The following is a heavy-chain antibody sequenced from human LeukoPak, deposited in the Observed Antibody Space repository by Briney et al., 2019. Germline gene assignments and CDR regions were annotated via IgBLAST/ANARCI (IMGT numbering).Heavy chain of an antibody. CDR2: ISYDGSNK. V-gene: IGHV3-30-3*01. J-gene: IGHJ4*02. CDR1: GFTFSSYA. D-gene: IGHD3-22*01. Sequence: GGSLRLSCAASGFTFSSYAMHWVRQAPGKGLEWVAVISYDGSNKYYADSVKGRFTISRDNSKNTLYLQMNSLRAEDTAVYYCARAIYDSSEIDYWGQGTLVTVSS. CDR3: ARAIYDSSEIDY.